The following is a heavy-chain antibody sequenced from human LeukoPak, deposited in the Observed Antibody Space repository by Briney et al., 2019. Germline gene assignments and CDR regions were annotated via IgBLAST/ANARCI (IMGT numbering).Heavy chain of an antibody. CDR1: GFTFDDYA. CDR3: AKDREPGIAAAGEFDY. V-gene: IGHV3-43*02. Sequence: PGGSLRLSCAAPGFTFDDYAMHWVRQAPGKGLEWVSLISGDGGSTYYADSVKGRFTISRDNSKNSLYLQMNSLRTEDTALYYCAKDREPGIAAAGEFDYWGQGTLVTVSS. D-gene: IGHD6-13*01. J-gene: IGHJ4*02. CDR2: ISGDGGST.